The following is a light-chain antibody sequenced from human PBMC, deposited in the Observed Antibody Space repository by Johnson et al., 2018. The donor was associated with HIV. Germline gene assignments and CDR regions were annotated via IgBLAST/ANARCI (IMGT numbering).Light chain of an antibody. CDR3: GAWDSSLSAFYV. Sequence: QAVLTQPPSVSPASGQKVTISCTARSANIGNNYVSWYQQLPGTAPKLLIYDNHTRPSGIPDRFSGSKSGTSATLGITGLQTGDEAEYYCGAWDSSLSAFYVFGTGTKVTVL. V-gene: IGLV1-51*01. CDR2: DNH. CDR1: SANIGNNY. J-gene: IGLJ1*01.